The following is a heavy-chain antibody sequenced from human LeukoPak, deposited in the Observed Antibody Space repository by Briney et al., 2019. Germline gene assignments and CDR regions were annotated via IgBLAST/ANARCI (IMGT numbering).Heavy chain of an antibody. CDR2: ISYDGSNK. V-gene: IGHV3-30*18. CDR1: GFTFSSYG. D-gene: IGHD2-15*01. J-gene: IGHJ6*02. CDR3: AKTDKVVVVRTDGMDV. Sequence: GRSLRLSCAASGFTFSSYGMHWVRQAPGKGLEWVAVISYDGSNKYYADSVKGRFTISRDNSKNTLYLQMNSLRAEDTAVYYCAKTDKVVVVRTDGMDVWGQGTTVTVSS.